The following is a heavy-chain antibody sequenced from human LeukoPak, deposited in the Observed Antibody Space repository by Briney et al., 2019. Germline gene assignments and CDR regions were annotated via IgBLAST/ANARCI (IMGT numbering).Heavy chain of an antibody. CDR3: ARGPFPSGSSSSYAYHSVFDY. Sequence: GGSLRLSCAASGFTFSSYGMHWVRQAPGKGLEWVAFIRYGGSNKYYADSVKGRFTISRDNSKNTLYLQMNRLRAEDTAVYYFARGPFPSGSSSSYAYHSVFDYWGQRTPVTASS. V-gene: IGHV3-30*02. D-gene: IGHD3-10*01. CDR1: GFTFSSYG. J-gene: IGHJ4*02. CDR2: IRYGGSNK.